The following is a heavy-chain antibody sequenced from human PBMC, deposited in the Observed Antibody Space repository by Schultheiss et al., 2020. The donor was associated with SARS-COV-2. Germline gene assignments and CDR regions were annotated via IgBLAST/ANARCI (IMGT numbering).Heavy chain of an antibody. Sequence: GGSLRLSCAASGFTFSSYSMNWVRQAPGKGLEWVANIKQDGSEKYYVDSVKGRFTISRDNAKNSLYLQMNSLRAEDTAVYYCARVIGDGPNDYWGQGTLVTVSS. CDR3: ARVIGDGPNDY. CDR1: GFTFSSYS. CDR2: IKQDGSEK. D-gene: IGHD2/OR15-2a*01. J-gene: IGHJ4*02. V-gene: IGHV3-7*03.